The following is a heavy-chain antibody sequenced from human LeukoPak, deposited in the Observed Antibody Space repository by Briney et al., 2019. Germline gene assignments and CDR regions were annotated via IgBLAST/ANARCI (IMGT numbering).Heavy chain of an antibody. V-gene: IGHV3-53*01. D-gene: IGHD6-13*01. CDR2: IYSGGST. J-gene: IGHJ6*02. Sequence: PGGSLRLSCAASGFTVSSNYMSWVRQAPGKGLEWVSVIYSGGSTYYADSVKGRFTISRDNSKNTLYLQMNSLRAEDTAVYYCARRGSSSWYYNGMDVWGQGTTVTVSS. CDR3: ARRGSSSWYYNGMDV. CDR1: GFTVSSNY.